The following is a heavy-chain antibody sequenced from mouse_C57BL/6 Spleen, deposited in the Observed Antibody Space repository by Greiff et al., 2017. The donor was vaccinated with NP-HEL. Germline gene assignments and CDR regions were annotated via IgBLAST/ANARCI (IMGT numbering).Heavy chain of an antibody. D-gene: IGHD1-1*01. CDR1: GYTFTSYW. V-gene: IGHV1-72*01. J-gene: IGHJ4*01. Sequence: QVQLQQPGAELVKPGASVKLSCKASGYTFTSYWMHWVKQRPGRGLEWIGRIDPNSGGTKYNEKFKSKATLTVDKPSSTAYMQLSSLTSEDSAVYYCARERITTVVATKAMDYWGQGTSVTVSS. CDR3: ARERITTVVATKAMDY. CDR2: IDPNSGGT.